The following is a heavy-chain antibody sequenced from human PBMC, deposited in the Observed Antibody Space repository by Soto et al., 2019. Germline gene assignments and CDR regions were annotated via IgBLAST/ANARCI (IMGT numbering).Heavy chain of an antibody. CDR1: VYSFTSYW. CDR2: IDPSDSYT. J-gene: IGHJ4*02. Sequence: GESLKISCKGSVYSFTSYWISWVRQMPGKGLEWMGRIDPSDSYTNYSPSVQGHVTISADKSISTAYLQWSSLKASDTAMYYCARRAPARPYSSSWHDYWGQGTLVTVSS. V-gene: IGHV5-10-1*01. D-gene: IGHD6-13*01. CDR3: ARRAPARPYSSSWHDY.